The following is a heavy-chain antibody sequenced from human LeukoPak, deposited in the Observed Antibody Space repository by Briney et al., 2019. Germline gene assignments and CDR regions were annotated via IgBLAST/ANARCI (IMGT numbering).Heavy chain of an antibody. J-gene: IGHJ4*02. D-gene: IGHD3-10*01. CDR1: GGTFSSYA. Sequence: VSSVKVSCTASGGTFSSYAISWVRQAPGQGLEWMGGIVPIFGTANYAQKFQGRVTITADKSTSTAYMELSSLRSEDTAVYYCARDRGWRSGYYFDYWGQGTLVTVSS. V-gene: IGHV1-69*06. CDR3: ARDRGWRSGYYFDY. CDR2: IVPIFGTA.